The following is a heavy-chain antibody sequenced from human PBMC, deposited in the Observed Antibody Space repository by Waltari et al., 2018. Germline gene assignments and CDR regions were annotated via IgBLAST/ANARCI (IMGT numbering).Heavy chain of an antibody. J-gene: IGHJ6*02. CDR1: GYTFTSYA. CDR2: INAGNGNT. CDR3: AREQQLAYYYYGMDV. D-gene: IGHD6-13*01. Sequence: QVQLVQSGAEVKKPGASVKVSCKASGYTFTSYAMPWVRQAPGQRLEWMGWINAGNGNTKYSQKFQGRVTITRDTSASTAYMELSSLRSEDTAVYYCAREQQLAYYYYGMDVWGQGTTVTVSS. V-gene: IGHV1-3*01.